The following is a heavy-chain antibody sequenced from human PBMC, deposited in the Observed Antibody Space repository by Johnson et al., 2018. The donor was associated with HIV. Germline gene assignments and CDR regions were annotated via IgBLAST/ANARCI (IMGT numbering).Heavy chain of an antibody. V-gene: IGHV3-11*04. D-gene: IGHD3-22*01. CDR1: GFTFSDYY. Sequence: QVQLVESGGGLVKPGGSLRLSCAASGFTFSDYYMSWIRQAPGKGLEWVSYISESGTTIYYADSVKGRFTISRDNAKNSLYLQMNSLRAEDTAVYYCARVTYYYDTQAFDFWGQGTMVTVSS. J-gene: IGHJ3*01. CDR3: ARVTYYYDTQAFDF. CDR2: ISESGTTI.